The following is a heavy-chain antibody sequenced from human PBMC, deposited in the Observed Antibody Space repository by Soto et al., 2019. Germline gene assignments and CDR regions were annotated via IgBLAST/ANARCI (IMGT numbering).Heavy chain of an antibody. CDR1: GFTFDDYA. J-gene: IGHJ3*02. CDR2: ISWNSGII. Sequence: EVQLAESGGGLVQPGRSLRLSCAASGFTFDDYAMHWVRQAPGKGLEWVSGISWNSGIIVYSDSVKGRFTISRDNAQNSLYLKMNSLRAEDTALYYCVKDMGTNGHDSFERWGQGTMVTVSS. CDR3: VKDMGTNGHDSFER. V-gene: IGHV3-9*01. D-gene: IGHD2-8*01.